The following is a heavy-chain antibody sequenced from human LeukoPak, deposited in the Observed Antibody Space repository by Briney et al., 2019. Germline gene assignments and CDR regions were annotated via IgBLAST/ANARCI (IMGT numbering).Heavy chain of an antibody. Sequence: GESLKISCKGSGYSFTSYWIGWVRQMPGKGLEWMGIIYPGDSDTRYSPSFQGQVTISADKSISTAYPQWSSLKASDTAMYYCSLNYYDSSGYGLNAFDIWGQGTMVTVSS. J-gene: IGHJ3*02. CDR1: GYSFTSYW. D-gene: IGHD3-22*01. CDR3: SLNYYDSSGYGLNAFDI. V-gene: IGHV5-51*01. CDR2: IYPGDSDT.